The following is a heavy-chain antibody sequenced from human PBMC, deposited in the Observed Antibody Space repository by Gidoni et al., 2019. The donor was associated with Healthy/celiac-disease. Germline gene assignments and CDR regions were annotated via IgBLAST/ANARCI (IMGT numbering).Heavy chain of an antibody. V-gene: IGHV3-33*01. CDR3: ARDPSPVVPAAEAHGHAFDI. Sequence: QVQLVESGGGVVQPGRSLRLSCAASAFTFSSYGMHWVRQAPGKGLEWVEVIWYDGSNKYYADSVKGRFTISRDNSKNTLYLQMNSLRAEDTAVYYCARDPSPVVPAAEAHGHAFDIWGQGTMVTVSS. D-gene: IGHD2-2*01. CDR2: IWYDGSNK. CDR1: AFTFSSYG. J-gene: IGHJ3*02.